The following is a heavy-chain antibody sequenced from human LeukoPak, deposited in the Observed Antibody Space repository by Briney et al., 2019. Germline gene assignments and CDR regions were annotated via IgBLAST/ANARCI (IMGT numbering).Heavy chain of an antibody. CDR1: GYTFTGYY. V-gene: IGHV1-69*05. Sequence: AASVKVSCKASGYTFTGYYMHWVRQALGQGLEWMGRIIPIFGTANYAQKFQGRVTITTDESTSTAYMELSSLRSEDTAVYYCARSDAPGAAPLQHWGQGTLVTVSS. CDR3: ARSDAPGAAPLQH. D-gene: IGHD6-6*01. J-gene: IGHJ1*01. CDR2: IIPIFGTA.